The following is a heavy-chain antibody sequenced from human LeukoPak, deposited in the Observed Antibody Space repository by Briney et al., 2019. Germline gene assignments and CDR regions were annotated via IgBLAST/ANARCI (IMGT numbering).Heavy chain of an antibody. Sequence: ASVKVSCKASGYTFTSYGISWVRQAPGQGLEWMGWISAYNGNTNYAQKLQGRVTMTTDTSTSTAYMELRSLRSDDTAVYYCARDPLVVVAATYYYYYGMDVWGQGTAVTVSS. CDR1: GYTFTSYG. CDR3: ARDPLVVVAATYYYYYGMDV. J-gene: IGHJ6*02. CDR2: ISAYNGNT. D-gene: IGHD2-15*01. V-gene: IGHV1-18*01.